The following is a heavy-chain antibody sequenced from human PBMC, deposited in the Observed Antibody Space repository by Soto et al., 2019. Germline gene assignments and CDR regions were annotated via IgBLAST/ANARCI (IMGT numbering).Heavy chain of an antibody. Sequence: SVKVSCKASGGTFSSYAISWVRQAPGQGLEWMGGIIPIFGTANYAQKFQGRVTITADESTSTAYMELSSLRSEDTAVYYCARATMVRGVLPTSFDYWGQGTLVTVSS. J-gene: IGHJ4*02. D-gene: IGHD3-10*01. CDR3: ARATMVRGVLPTSFDY. V-gene: IGHV1-69*13. CDR1: GGTFSSYA. CDR2: IIPIFGTA.